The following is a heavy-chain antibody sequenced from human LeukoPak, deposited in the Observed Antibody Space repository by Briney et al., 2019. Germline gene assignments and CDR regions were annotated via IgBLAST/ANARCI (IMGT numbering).Heavy chain of an antibody. CDR2: TYYRSKWYN. J-gene: IGHJ6*02. Sequence: SQTLSLTCAISGDSVSSNSAAWNWIRQSPSRGLEWLVRTYYRSKWYNDYAVSVKSRITINPDTSKNQFSLQLNSVTPEDTAVYYCARVRGNLGEYSSSWYVLGYYYYYGMDVWGQGTTVTVSS. CDR1: GDSVSSNSAA. D-gene: IGHD6-13*01. V-gene: IGHV6-1*01. CDR3: ARVRGNLGEYSSSWYVLGYYYYYGMDV.